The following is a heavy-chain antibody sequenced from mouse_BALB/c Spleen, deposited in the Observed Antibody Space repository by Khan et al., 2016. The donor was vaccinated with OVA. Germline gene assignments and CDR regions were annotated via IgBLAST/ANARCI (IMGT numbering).Heavy chain of an antibody. CDR1: GFSLSDYG. D-gene: IGHD1-1*02. J-gene: IGHJ4*01. CDR3: AKGVWSYDYTLDY. Sequence: VELVESGPGLVAPSQNLSLTCTVSGFSLSDYGVSWIRQSPGKGLEWLGVIWGCGSTYYNSDLKSRLSISKDNSKSQAFLKMSSLQSDDKAMLYGAKGVWSYDYTLDYWGQGTSVTVSS. V-gene: IGHV2-6-5*01. CDR2: IWGCGST.